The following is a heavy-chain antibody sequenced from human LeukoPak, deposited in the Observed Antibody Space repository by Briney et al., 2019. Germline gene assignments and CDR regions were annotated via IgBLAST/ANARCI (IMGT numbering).Heavy chain of an antibody. CDR1: GGSISSSSYY. V-gene: IGHV4-39*07. J-gene: IGHJ2*01. CDR3: ARDSPGWWYFDL. D-gene: IGHD6-19*01. Sequence: SETLSLTCTVSGGSISSSSYYWGWIRQPPGKGLEWIGSIYYSGSTYYNPSLKSRVTISVDTSKNQFSLKLSSVTAADTAVYYCARDSPGWWYFDLWGRGTLVTVSS. CDR2: IYYSGST.